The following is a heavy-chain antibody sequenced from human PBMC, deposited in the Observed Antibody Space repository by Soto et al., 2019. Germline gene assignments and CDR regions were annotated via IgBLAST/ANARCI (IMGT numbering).Heavy chain of an antibody. Sequence: SETLSLTCTVSDGSISSYYWGWIRQPPGKGLEWIGYTFYTGSTRSNPSLKSRVTISVDTSKRQFSLKLSSVTAADTAVYYCARHYPIGNNWNYFDYWGQGTLVTVSS. D-gene: IGHD1-1*01. CDR2: TFYTGST. CDR3: ARHYPIGNNWNYFDY. V-gene: IGHV4-59*08. CDR1: DGSISSYY. J-gene: IGHJ4*02.